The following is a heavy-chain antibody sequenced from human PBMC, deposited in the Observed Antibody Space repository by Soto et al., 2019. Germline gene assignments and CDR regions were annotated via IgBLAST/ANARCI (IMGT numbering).Heavy chain of an antibody. V-gene: IGHV3-23*01. CDR1: GFTFSSYA. CDR3: ARSLWFGESLTEPYNWFDP. Sequence: EVQLLESGGGLVQPGGSLRLSCAASGFTFSSYAMSWVRQAPGKGLEWVSAISGSGGSTYYADSVKGRFTISRDNSKNTLYLQMNSLRAEDTAVYYCARSLWFGESLTEPYNWFDPWGQGTLVTVSS. J-gene: IGHJ5*02. D-gene: IGHD3-10*01. CDR2: ISGSGGST.